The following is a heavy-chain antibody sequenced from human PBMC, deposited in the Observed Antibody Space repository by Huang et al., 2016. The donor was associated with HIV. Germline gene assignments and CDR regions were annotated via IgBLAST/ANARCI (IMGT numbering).Heavy chain of an antibody. V-gene: IGHV5-51*01. Sequence: EVQLVPSGAVVKKPGASLQISCQGSGYPFNGSWIGWVRQMPGKGLEWVGIIKPGDSDTTYSTSFQGQVTMSADKSISTAYLQWSGLKASDTARYYCARQGVGDFVVEPTGLGAFDIWGQGTMVTVSS. D-gene: IGHD2-2*01. CDR2: IKPGDSDT. CDR1: GYPFNGSW. J-gene: IGHJ3*02. CDR3: ARQGVGDFVVEPTGLGAFDI.